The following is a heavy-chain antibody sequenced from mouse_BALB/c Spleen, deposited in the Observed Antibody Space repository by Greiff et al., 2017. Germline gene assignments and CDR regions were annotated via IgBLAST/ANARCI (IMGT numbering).Heavy chain of an antibody. V-gene: IGHV5-17*02. CDR1: GFTFSSFG. D-gene: IGHD4-1*01. CDR2: ISSGSSTI. CDR3: ARELAPYFDY. J-gene: IGHJ2*01. Sequence: EVQRVESGGGLVQPGGSRKLSCAASGFTFSSFGMHWVRQAPEKGLEWVAYISSGSSTIYYADTVKGRFTISRDNPKNTLFLQMTSLRSEDTAMYYCARELAPYFDYWGQGTTLTVSS.